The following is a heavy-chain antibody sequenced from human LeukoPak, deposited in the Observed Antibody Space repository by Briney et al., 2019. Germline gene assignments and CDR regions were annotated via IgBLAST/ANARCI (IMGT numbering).Heavy chain of an antibody. J-gene: IGHJ4*02. CDR3: ARDLSDYGDYYFDY. V-gene: IGHV4-4*02. D-gene: IGHD4-17*01. CDR1: GGSISSSNW. CDR2: IYHSGST. Sequence: SGTLSLTCAVSGGSISSSNWWSWVRQPPGKGLEWIGEIYHSGSTNYNPSLKSRVTISVDTSKNQFSLKLSSVTAADTAVYYCARDLSDYGDYYFDYWGQGTLVTVSS.